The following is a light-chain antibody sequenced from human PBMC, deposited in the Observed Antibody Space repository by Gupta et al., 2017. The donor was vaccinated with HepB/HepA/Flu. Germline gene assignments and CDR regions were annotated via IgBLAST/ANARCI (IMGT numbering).Light chain of an antibody. CDR3: SSDAGSNNLL. V-gene: IGLV2-8*01. Sequence: QSALTKSRPAAGPPGPSVTISCTGTSSDVGGYNYVSWYQQHPGTAPKLMIYEVSKRPAGVPDLFSGSKAGNTASLTVSVHQADDAADYYRSSDAGSNNLLFGGGTKLTVL. CDR1: SSDVGGYNY. CDR2: EVS. J-gene: IGLJ2*01.